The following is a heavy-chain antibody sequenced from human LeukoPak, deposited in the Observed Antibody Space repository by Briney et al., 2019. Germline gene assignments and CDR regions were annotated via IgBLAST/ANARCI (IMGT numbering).Heavy chain of an antibody. D-gene: IGHD6-19*01. CDR1: GISFSIYA. V-gene: IGHV3-23*01. CDR3: ARDPRIAVAGKYFDY. CDR2: VNNRGTYT. J-gene: IGHJ4*02. Sequence: GGSLRLSCAASGISFSIYAMTWVRQAPGEGLEWVSGVNNRGTYTYYADSVKGRFTISRDNSRNILYLQMHSLRAEDTAMYYCARDPRIAVAGKYFDYWGQGTLVTVSS.